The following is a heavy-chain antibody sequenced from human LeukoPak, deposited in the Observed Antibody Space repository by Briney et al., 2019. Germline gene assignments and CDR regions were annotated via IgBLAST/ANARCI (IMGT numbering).Heavy chain of an antibody. CDR2: IIPIFGTA. D-gene: IGHD2-2*01. V-gene: IGHV1-69*05. CDR1: GGTFSSYA. CDR3: ASRYCSSTSCYRRYWYFDL. Sequence: EASVKVSCKASGGTFSSYAISWVRQAPGQGLEWMGGIIPIFGTANYAQKFQGRVTITTDESTSTAYMELSSLRSEDTAVYYCASRYCSSTSCYRRYWYFDLWGRGTLSLSPQ. J-gene: IGHJ2*01.